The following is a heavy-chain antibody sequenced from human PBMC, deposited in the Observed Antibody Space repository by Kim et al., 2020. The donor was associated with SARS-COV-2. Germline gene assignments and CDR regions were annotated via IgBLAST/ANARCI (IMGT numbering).Heavy chain of an antibody. D-gene: IGHD3-10*01. V-gene: IGHV5-51*07. CDR1: GYSFTSYW. CDR3: ARLGAVRGEIGAFDI. CDR2: IYPGDSDT. J-gene: IGHJ3*02. Sequence: GESLKISCKGSGYSFTSYWIGWVHQMPGKGLEWMGIIYPGDSDTRYSPSFQGQVTISADKSISTAYLQWSSLKASDTAMYYCARLGAVRGEIGAFDIWGQGTMVTVSS.